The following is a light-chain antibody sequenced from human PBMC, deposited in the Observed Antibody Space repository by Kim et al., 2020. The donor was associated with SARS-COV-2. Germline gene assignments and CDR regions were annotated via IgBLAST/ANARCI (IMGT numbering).Light chain of an antibody. Sequence: EIVMTQSPATLSVSPGERATLSCMASQSISSYLAWYQQKPGQAPRLLIYGASTRASGIPARFSASGSGTEFTLTITSLQSEDFAVYYCQQYSDWPPGDTFGQGTKLEI. V-gene: IGKV3-15*01. CDR1: QSISSY. CDR3: QQYSDWPPGDT. J-gene: IGKJ2*01. CDR2: GAS.